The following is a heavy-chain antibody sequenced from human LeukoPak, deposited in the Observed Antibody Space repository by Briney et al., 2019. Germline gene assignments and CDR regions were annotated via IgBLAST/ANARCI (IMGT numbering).Heavy chain of an antibody. CDR1: GGSISSGDYY. V-gene: IGHV4-30-4*01. D-gene: IGHD3-16*01. CDR3: ARVKADPDRGYYYYYMDV. J-gene: IGHJ6*03. CDR2: IYYSGST. Sequence: KPSQTLSLTCTVSGGSISSGDYYWSWIRQPPGKGLEWIGYIYYSGSTNYNPSLKSRVTMSVDTSKNQFSLKLSSVTAADTAVYYCARVKADPDRGYYYYYMDVWGKGTTVTVSS.